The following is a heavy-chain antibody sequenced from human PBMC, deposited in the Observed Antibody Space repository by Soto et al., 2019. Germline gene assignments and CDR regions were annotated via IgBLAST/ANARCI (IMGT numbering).Heavy chain of an antibody. CDR1: GYTFTGYY. Sequence: QVQLVQSGSEVKEPGASVKVSCKASGYTFTGYYVLWVRQAPGQGPECMGWYNPYTGGTNYAQKFQGRVTMTRDTSISTAYMELSKLISDDTAVYYCATQFHHCGGDCYRGPYFGMDVWGQGTTVTVSS. V-gene: IGHV1-2*02. D-gene: IGHD2-21*02. CDR3: ATQFHHCGGDCYRGPYFGMDV. CDR2: YNPYTGGT. J-gene: IGHJ6*02.